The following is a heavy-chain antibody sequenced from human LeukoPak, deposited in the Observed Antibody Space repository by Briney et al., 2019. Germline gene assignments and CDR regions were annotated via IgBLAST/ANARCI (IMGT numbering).Heavy chain of an antibody. CDR2: ISSHGGST. CDR1: GFTFSDYY. J-gene: IGHJ4*02. Sequence: PGGSLRLSCAASGFTFSDYYMSWIRQAPGKGLEYVSAISSHGGSTYYADSVKGRLTISRDNSKNTLFLQMSSLRAEDTAVYYCVKRFDSSNYYDYWGQGTLVTVSS. D-gene: IGHD3-22*01. V-gene: IGHV3-64D*09. CDR3: VKRFDSSNYYDY.